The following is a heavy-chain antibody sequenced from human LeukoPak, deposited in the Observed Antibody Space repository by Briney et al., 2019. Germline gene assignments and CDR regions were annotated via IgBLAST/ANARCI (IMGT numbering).Heavy chain of an antibody. Sequence: SESLSLTCAVYGGSFSGYYWSWIRQPPGKGLEWIGEIYHSGSTNYNPSLKSRVTISVDTSKNQFSLKLSSVTAADTAVYYCARAAPIDYGDYVNFDYWGQGTLVTVSS. V-gene: IGHV4-34*01. J-gene: IGHJ4*02. CDR2: IYHSGST. D-gene: IGHD4-17*01. CDR3: ARAAPIDYGDYVNFDY. CDR1: GGSFSGYY.